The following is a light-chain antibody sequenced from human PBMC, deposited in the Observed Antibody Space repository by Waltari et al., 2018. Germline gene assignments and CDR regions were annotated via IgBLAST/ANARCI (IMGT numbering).Light chain of an antibody. CDR3: QQYGRSPLT. CDR1: QSVSGSY. V-gene: IGKV3-20*01. Sequence: EIVLTQSPGTLSLSPAERATLSCRASQSVSGSYLAWYQRKPGQAPRLLIYGASSGATGIPDRFSGSVSGTDFTLTISRLEPEDFAVYYCQQYGRSPLTFGGGTKVQIK. CDR2: GAS. J-gene: IGKJ4*01.